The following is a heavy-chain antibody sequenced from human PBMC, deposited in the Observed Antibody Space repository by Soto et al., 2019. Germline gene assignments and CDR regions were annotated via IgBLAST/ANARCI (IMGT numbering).Heavy chain of an antibody. CDR1: EFTFSNYA. CDR3: ARGPSYSDTYFDH. CDR2: ISYDGNNK. D-gene: IGHD4-4*01. V-gene: IGHV3-30*03. J-gene: IGHJ4*02. Sequence: QVQLVESGGGAVQPGGSRRLSCAASEFTFSNYAMHWVRQAPGKGLQWLAVISYDGNNKYYADSVEGRFTISRDNSKNTVHLQMKSRIRADTAGYYCARGPSYSDTYFDHWGQGTLVTVSS.